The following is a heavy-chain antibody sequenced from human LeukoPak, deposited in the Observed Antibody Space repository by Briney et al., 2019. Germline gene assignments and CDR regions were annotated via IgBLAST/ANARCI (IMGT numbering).Heavy chain of an antibody. V-gene: IGHV4-39*01. CDR1: GGSISSSSYY. D-gene: IGHD3/OR15-3a*01. CDR2: IYYSGST. CDR3: ASLGLNWFDP. Sequence: PSETLSLTCAVSGGSISSSSYYWGWIRQPPGKGLEWIGSIYYSGSTYYNPSLKSRVTISVDTSKNQFSLKLSSVTAADTAVYYCASLGLNWFDPWGQGTLVTVSS. J-gene: IGHJ5*02.